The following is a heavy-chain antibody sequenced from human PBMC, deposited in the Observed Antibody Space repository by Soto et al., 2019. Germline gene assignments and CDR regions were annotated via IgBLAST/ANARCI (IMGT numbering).Heavy chain of an antibody. V-gene: IGHV3-30-3*01. J-gene: IGHJ4*02. CDR2: ISYDGSNK. CDR3: ASQYYDFWSGYEGDLPSPRLDY. Sequence: PXVSLRLSCAASGFTFSSYAMHWVRQAPGKGLEWVAVISYDGSNKYYADSVKGRFTISRDNSKNTLYLQMNSLRAEDTAVYYCASQYYDFWSGYEGDLPSPRLDYWGQGTLVTVSS. D-gene: IGHD3-3*01. CDR1: GFTFSSYA.